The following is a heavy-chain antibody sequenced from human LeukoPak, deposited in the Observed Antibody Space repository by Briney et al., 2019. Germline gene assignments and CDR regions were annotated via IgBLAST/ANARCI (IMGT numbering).Heavy chain of an antibody. J-gene: IGHJ4*02. CDR2: INWNGGRL. D-gene: IGHD4-11*01. V-gene: IGHV3-20*04. Sequence: RTGGSLRLSCAASGFTFDGYGMSWVRQGPGKGLEWVSGINWNGGRLDYADSVKGRFTISRDNAKNSLYLQMNSLRAEDTALYYCARYDYSNYVGYYDHWGQGTLVTVSS. CDR3: ARYDYSNYVGYYDH. CDR1: GFTFDGYG.